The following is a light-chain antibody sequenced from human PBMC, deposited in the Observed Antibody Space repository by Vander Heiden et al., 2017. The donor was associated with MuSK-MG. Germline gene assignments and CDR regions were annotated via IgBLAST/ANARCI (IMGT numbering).Light chain of an antibody. CDR3: QRYGCSPLLT. Sequence: EIVLTQSPCTLSLPPGERATVSCRASQSVSSSYLAWYQQKPGQAPRLLIYDASRRATGIPDRFSGSGYGADFTLTISRLEPEDIAVYYCQRYGCSPLLTFGAGTKVEI. J-gene: IGKJ4*01. CDR2: DAS. CDR1: QSVSSSY. V-gene: IGKV3-20*01.